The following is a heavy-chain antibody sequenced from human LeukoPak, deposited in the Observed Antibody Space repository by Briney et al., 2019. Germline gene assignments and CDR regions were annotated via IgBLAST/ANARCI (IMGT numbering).Heavy chain of an antibody. V-gene: IGHV3-11*01. CDR1: GFFFSDYY. Sequence: GGSLRLSCVACGFFFSDYYMSWIRQAPGRGLEWISYISGSGSDLYYADSVKGRFTISRDNANNSLYLQMNSLRAEDTAVYYCARSIGYYYTMDVWGQGTTVTVSS. D-gene: IGHD3-22*01. CDR3: ARSIGYYYTMDV. CDR2: ISGSGSDL. J-gene: IGHJ6*02.